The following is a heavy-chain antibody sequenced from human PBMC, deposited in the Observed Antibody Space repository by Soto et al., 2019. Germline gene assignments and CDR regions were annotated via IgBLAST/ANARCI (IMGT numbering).Heavy chain of an antibody. CDR1: GGSISSGGYY. CDR2: IYYSVST. J-gene: IGHJ3*02. CDR3: ARTIAAEGAFDI. V-gene: IGHV4-31*03. D-gene: IGHD6-13*01. Sequence: PSQTLSLTCTVAGGSISSGGYYWSWIRQHPGKGLEWIGYIYYSVSTYYNPSLKSRVTISVDTSKNQFSLKLSSVTAADTAVYYCARTIAAEGAFDIWGQGTMVPGSS.